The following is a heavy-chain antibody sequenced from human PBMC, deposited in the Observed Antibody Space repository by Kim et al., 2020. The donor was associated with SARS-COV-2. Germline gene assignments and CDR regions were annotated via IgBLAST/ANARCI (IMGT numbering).Heavy chain of an antibody. D-gene: IGHD3-22*01. Sequence: KGRFTISRGDTKNTLYLQMNSLKTEDTAVYYCTTGVTYYYDSSGYRTVDYWGQGTLVTVSS. J-gene: IGHJ4*02. CDR3: TTGVTYYYDSSGYRTVDY. V-gene: IGHV3-15*01.